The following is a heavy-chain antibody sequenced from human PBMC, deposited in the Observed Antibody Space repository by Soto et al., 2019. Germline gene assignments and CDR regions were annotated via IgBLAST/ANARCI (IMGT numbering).Heavy chain of an antibody. CDR3: ARDRLATVVTPWYFDL. D-gene: IGHD4-17*01. Sequence: SVKVSCKASGGTFSSYAISWVRQAPGQGLEWMGGIIPIFGTANYAQKFQGRVTITADESTSTAYMELSSLRSEDTAVYYCARDRLATVVTPWYFDLWGRGTLLTVSS. CDR2: IIPIFGTA. CDR1: GGTFSSYA. J-gene: IGHJ2*01. V-gene: IGHV1-69*13.